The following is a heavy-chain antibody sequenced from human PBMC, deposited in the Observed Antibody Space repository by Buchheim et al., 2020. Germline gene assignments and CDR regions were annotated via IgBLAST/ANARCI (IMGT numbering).Heavy chain of an antibody. J-gene: IGHJ6*01. V-gene: IGHV1-69*04. CDR3: AREEKIGQWIKNYYYGMDV. CDR2: IIPILGIA. CDR1: GGTFSSYA. Sequence: QVQLVQSGAEVKKPGSSVKVSCKASGGTFSSYAISWVRQAPGQGLEWMGRIIPILGIANYAQKFQGRVTITADKSTSTAYLELSSLRSEDKAVYYGAREEKIGQWIKNYYYGMDVWGQGTT. D-gene: IGHD5-12*01.